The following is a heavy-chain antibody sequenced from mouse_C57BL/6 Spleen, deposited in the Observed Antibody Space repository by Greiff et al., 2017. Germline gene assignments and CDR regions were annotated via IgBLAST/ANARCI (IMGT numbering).Heavy chain of an antibody. Sequence: QVQLQQSGPELVKPGASVKISCKASGYAFSSSWMNWVKQRPGKGLEWIGRIYPGDGDTNYNGKFKGKATLTADKSSSTAYMQLSSLTSEDSAVXFCARGDYYGSSYGRYAMDYWGQGTSVTVSS. CDR2: IYPGDGDT. D-gene: IGHD1-1*01. J-gene: IGHJ4*01. CDR1: GYAFSSSW. CDR3: ARGDYYGSSYGRYAMDY. V-gene: IGHV1-82*01.